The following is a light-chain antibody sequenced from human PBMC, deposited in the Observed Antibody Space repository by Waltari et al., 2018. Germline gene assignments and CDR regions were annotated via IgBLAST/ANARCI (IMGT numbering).Light chain of an antibody. CDR2: GAS. J-gene: IGKJ1*01. CDR3: QQYGSLPAT. CDR1: QSISRY. V-gene: IGKV3-20*01. Sequence: EIMLTQSPGTLSLFPGERATLTCRARQSISRYLAWYQHKPGQAPRLLIYGASSRATGIPDRFSGSGSGTDFSLTISSLEPEDFAVYYCQQYGSLPATFGQGTKVEIK.